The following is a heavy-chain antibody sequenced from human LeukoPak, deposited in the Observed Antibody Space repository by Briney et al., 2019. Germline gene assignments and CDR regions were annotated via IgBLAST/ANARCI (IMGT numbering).Heavy chain of an antibody. CDR2: IKKDGSEK. CDR1: GFTFSSYW. J-gene: IGHJ4*02. D-gene: IGHD2-15*01. CDR3: ARDQTPFY. Sequence: PGGSLRLSCAASGFTFSSYWMSWVRQAPGKGLEWVANIKKDGSEKYYVDSVKGRFTISRDNSKNTLNLQMNSLRDEDTAVYYCARDQTPFYWGQGSLVTVSS. V-gene: IGHV3-7*01.